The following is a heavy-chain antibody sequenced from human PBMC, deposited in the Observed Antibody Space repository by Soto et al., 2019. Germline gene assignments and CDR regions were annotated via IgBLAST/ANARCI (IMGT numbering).Heavy chain of an antibody. Sequence: SETLSLTCTVSSGSISGYDWSWIRQSPGKGLEWIGYIHYGGSTDYNPSLKSRVTMSLDTSKNQFSLKLTSVTAADTAVYYCAGYCGGATCYDYWGQGSLVTVSS. D-gene: IGHD2-21*01. CDR2: IHYGGST. CDR3: AGYCGGATCYDY. J-gene: IGHJ4*02. V-gene: IGHV4-59*01. CDR1: SGSISGYD.